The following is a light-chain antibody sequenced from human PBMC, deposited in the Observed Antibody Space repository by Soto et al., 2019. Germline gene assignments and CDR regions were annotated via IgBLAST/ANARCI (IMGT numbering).Light chain of an antibody. V-gene: IGLV2-14*01. Sequence: QSALTQPASVSGSPGQSITISCTGTSSDIGYYNYVSWYQQHPGKAPKLLISEVSNRPSGISDRFSGSKSGNTASLTISGLQAEDEVDYYCTPYPGTGIPYVFGTATSRTVL. J-gene: IGLJ1*01. CDR3: TPYPGTGIPYV. CDR1: SSDIGYYNY. CDR2: EVS.